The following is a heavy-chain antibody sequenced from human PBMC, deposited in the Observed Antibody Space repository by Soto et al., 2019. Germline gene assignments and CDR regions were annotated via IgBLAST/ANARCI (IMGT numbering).Heavy chain of an antibody. V-gene: IGHV1-69*04. CDR1: GGTFSSYT. J-gene: IGHJ6*03. CDR2: IIPILGIA. CDR3: AREPSYYYYMDV. Sequence: SVKVACNASGGTFSSYTISWVRQAPGQGLEWMGRIIPILGIANYAQKFQGRVTITADKSTSTAYMELSSLRSEDTAVYYCAREPSYYYYMDVWGKGTTVTVSS.